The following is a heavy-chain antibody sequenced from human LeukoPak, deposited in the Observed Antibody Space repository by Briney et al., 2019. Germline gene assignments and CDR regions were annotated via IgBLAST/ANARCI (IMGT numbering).Heavy chain of an antibody. CDR3: ARDYSSSWYLMDWFDP. Sequence: PSETLSLTCTVSGGSISSSGSYWDWIRQPPGKGLEWIGNIYNSGSTHYTPPLKSRVTMSVDTSKNQFSLKLSPVTAADTAVYYCARDYSSSWYLMDWFDPWGQGTLVTVSS. CDR2: IYNSGST. CDR1: GGSISSSGSY. D-gene: IGHD6-13*01. J-gene: IGHJ5*02. V-gene: IGHV4-39*07.